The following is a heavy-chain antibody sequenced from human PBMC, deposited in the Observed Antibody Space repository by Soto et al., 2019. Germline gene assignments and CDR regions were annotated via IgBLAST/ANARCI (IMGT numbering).Heavy chain of an antibody. CDR2: IIPIFGTA. Sequence: QVQLVQSGAEVKKPGSSVKVSCKASGGTFSSYAISWVRQAPGQGLEWMGGIIPIFGTANYAQKCQGRVTITADESTSTAYMELSSLRSDDTAVYYCATPTYYDFWSGYYFDYWGQGTLVTVSS. V-gene: IGHV1-69*01. J-gene: IGHJ4*02. CDR3: ATPTYYDFWSGYYFDY. CDR1: GGTFSSYA. D-gene: IGHD3-3*01.